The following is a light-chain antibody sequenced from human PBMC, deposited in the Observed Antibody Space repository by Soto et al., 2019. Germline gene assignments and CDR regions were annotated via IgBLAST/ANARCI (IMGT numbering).Light chain of an antibody. CDR3: SSYSGSTAFYV. CDR1: SSDVGYYNF. J-gene: IGLJ1*01. V-gene: IGLV2-14*01. Sequence: QSALTQPASVSGSPGQSITISCTGTSSDVGYYNFVSWYQQHPGKAPKLIIYEVSNRPSGVSNRFSASKSGNTASLTISGLQAEDEADYHCSSYSGSTAFYVFGTGTQLTV. CDR2: EVS.